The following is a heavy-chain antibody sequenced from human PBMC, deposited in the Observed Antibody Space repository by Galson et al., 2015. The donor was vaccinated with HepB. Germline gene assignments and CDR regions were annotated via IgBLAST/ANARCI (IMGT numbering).Heavy chain of an antibody. V-gene: IGHV1-69*13. Sequence: SVKVSCKASGGTFSSYAISWVRQAPGQGLEWMGGIIPIFGTANYAQKFQGRVTITADESTSTAYMELSSLRSEDTAVYYCARGGWFGELQPFYYGMDVWGQGTMVTVSS. CDR1: GGTFSSYA. D-gene: IGHD3-10*01. CDR2: IIPIFGTA. J-gene: IGHJ6*02. CDR3: ARGGWFGELQPFYYGMDV.